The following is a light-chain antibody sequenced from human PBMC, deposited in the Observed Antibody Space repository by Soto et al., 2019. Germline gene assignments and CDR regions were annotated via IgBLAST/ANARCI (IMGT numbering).Light chain of an antibody. CDR1: QSISDT. CDR3: QQYDNWPYT. V-gene: IGKV3-15*01. Sequence: EIVMTQSPVTLSVSPGGRATLSCRASQSISDTLAWYQQKPGQAPRLLIHGASTRAPGFPARFSGSGSGTEFTLTISSLQSEDFAVYFCQQYDNWPYTFGQGTKVDI. J-gene: IGKJ2*01. CDR2: GAS.